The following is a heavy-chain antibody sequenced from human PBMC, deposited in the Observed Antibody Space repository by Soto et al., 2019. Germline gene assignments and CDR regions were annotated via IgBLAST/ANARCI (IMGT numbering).Heavy chain of an antibody. J-gene: IGHJ4*02. V-gene: IGHV4-39*01. D-gene: IGHD1-20*01. CDR2: VFYTGFT. Sequence: SETLSLTCAVSGGSISGSYYYWAWLRQSPGKGPEWIGSVFYTGFTSYNPSLESRVSVSVDTSKSQFSLKLSAVTAADTAEYYCATSQKGYNWNYFDHWGQGALVTVSS. CDR3: ATSQKGYNWNYFDH. CDR1: GGSISGSYYY.